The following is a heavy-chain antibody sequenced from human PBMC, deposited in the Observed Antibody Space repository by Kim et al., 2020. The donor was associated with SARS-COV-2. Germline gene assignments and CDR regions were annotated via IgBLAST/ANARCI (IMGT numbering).Heavy chain of an antibody. CDR2: IYYSGST. CDR3: ASSGSYYRDAFDI. J-gene: IGHJ3*02. D-gene: IGHD1-26*01. CDR1: GGSISSSSYY. V-gene: IGHV4-39*01. Sequence: SETLSLTCTVSGGSISSSSYYWGWIRQPPGKGLEWIGSIYYSGSTYYNPSLKSRVTISVDTSKNQFSLKLSSVTAADTAVYYCASSGSYYRDAFDIWGQGTMVTVSS.